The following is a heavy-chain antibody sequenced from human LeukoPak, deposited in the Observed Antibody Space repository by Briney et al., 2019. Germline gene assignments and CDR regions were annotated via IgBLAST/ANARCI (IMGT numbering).Heavy chain of an antibody. J-gene: IGHJ4*02. D-gene: IGHD6-13*01. Sequence: GGSLRLSCAASGFAVSSNYMSWVRQAPGKGLEWVSIIYNGSTTYYADSVKGRFTISRDNSKNTLYLQMNSLRAEDTAVYYCAREFGSWLEWGQGTLVTVSS. CDR1: GFAVSSNY. CDR3: AREFGSWLE. CDR2: IYNGSTT. V-gene: IGHV3-53*01.